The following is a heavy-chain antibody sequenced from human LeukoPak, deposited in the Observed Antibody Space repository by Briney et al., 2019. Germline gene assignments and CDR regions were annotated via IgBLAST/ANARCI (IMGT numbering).Heavy chain of an antibody. CDR3: GIDRWHVIPT. Sequence: PGGSLRLSCAASGFTFSSYAMSWVRQAPGKGLEWVSAISGSGGSTYYADSVKGRFTISRDNSKNTLYLQMNGLQTADTGIYYCGIDRWHVIPTWGQGTPVTVSS. D-gene: IGHD2-21*01. J-gene: IGHJ4*02. CDR1: GFTFSSYA. CDR2: ISGSGGST. V-gene: IGHV3-23*01.